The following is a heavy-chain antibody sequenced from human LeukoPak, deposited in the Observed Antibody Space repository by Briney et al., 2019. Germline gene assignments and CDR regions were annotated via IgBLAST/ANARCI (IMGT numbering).Heavy chain of an antibody. CDR1: GYTFTGYY. V-gene: IGHV1-2*02. Sequence: GASVKVSCKASGYTFTGYYMHWVRQAPGQGLEWMGWINPNSGGTNYAQKFQGRVTMTRDTSISTAYMELSRLRSDDTAVYYCARTAAGSQDAFDIWGQGTMVTVSS. CDR2: INPNSGGT. D-gene: IGHD6-13*01. J-gene: IGHJ3*02. CDR3: ARTAAGSQDAFDI.